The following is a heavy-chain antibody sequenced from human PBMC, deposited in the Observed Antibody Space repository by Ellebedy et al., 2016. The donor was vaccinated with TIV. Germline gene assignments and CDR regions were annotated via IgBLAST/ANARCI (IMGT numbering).Heavy chain of an antibody. Sequence: SLKISXAASGFTFDDYAMHWVRQAPGKGLEWVSGISWNSGSIGYADSVKGRFTISRDNAKNSLYLQMNSLRAEDTALYYCAKAWGGSYYHYFDYWGQGTLVTVSS. CDR3: AKAWGGSYYHYFDY. D-gene: IGHD1-26*01. V-gene: IGHV3-9*01. J-gene: IGHJ4*02. CDR2: ISWNSGSI. CDR1: GFTFDDYA.